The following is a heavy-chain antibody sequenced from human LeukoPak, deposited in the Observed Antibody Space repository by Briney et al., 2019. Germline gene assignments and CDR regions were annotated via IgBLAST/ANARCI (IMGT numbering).Heavy chain of an antibody. J-gene: IGHJ3*02. CDR2: IYYSGSS. CDR3: AREDSSGRHDAFDI. CDR1: GGSISSYY. Sequence: SETLSLTCTVSGGSISSYYWSWIRQPPGKGLEWMGYIYYSGSSNYNPSLKSRVTISVDTSKNQFSLKLRSVTAAEPAVYYCAREDSSGRHDAFDIWGQRTMVTVSS. V-gene: IGHV4-59*01. D-gene: IGHD6-19*01.